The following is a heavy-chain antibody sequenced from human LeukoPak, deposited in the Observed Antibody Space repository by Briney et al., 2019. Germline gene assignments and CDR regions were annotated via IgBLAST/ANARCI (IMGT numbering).Heavy chain of an antibody. J-gene: IGHJ4*02. Sequence: KPSETLSLTCTVSGGSISSSSYYWGWIRQPPGKGLEWIGSIYYSGSTYYNPSLKSRVTISVDTSKNQFSLKLSSVTAADTAVYYCARQTRTSPTHYYDSSGYYPDFDYWGQGTLVTVSS. CDR2: IYYSGST. V-gene: IGHV4-39*01. D-gene: IGHD3-22*01. CDR1: GGSISSSSYY. CDR3: ARQTRTSPTHYYDSSGYYPDFDY.